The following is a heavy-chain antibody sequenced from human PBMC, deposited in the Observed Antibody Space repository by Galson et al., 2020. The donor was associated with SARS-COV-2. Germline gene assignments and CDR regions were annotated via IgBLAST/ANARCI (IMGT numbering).Heavy chain of an antibody. Sequence: GESLKISCKGSGYNFTTYCIGWVRQMPGKGLEWMWNIYPGDSATTYSPSFQGQFTISADKSISTAYLRWSSLRASDTAIYYCARRPAFSGSGENYREYWGQVSLVIVSS. J-gene: IGHJ4*02. D-gene: IGHD6-13*01. CDR2: IYPGDSAT. V-gene: IGHV5-51*01. CDR1: GYNFTTYC. CDR3: ARRPAFSGSGENYREY.